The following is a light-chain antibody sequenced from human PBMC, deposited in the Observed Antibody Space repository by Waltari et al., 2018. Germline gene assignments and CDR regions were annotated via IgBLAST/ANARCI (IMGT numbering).Light chain of an antibody. J-gene: IGKJ1*01. CDR3: QQYESYSWT. CDR1: QDIIDR. Sequence: DIQMTQSPSTLSASIGDRVTVTCRASQDIIDRLAWYQQKPGTAPKLLIYRASTLQSGVPSRFSGSGSGTEFSLTISSLQPDDFATYYCQQYESYSWTFGHGTKVESK. V-gene: IGKV1-5*03. CDR2: RAS.